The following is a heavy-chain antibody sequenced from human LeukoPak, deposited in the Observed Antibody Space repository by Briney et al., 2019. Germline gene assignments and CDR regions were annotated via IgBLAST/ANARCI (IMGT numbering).Heavy chain of an antibody. V-gene: IGHV1-46*01. CDR2: INPTSGST. D-gene: IGHD1-26*01. Sequence: WASVKVSCKASGYTFTSYYMHWVRHAPGQGLEWMGVINPTSGSTSYPQKFQGRVTITRDTSTGTIYMELSSLTSEDTAVYYCARELSGSYFDWGQGTLVTVSS. J-gene: IGHJ4*02. CDR1: GYTFTSYY. CDR3: ARELSGSYFD.